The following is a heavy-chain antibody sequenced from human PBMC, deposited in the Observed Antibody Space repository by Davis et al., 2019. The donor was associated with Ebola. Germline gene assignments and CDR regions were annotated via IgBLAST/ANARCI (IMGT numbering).Heavy chain of an antibody. V-gene: IGHV3-23*01. CDR1: GFPFSGHA. Sequence: GESLKISCATSGFPFSGHAMNWVRQAPGKGLEWVSRISGSGGDPHYADSVKGRFTISRDNSKNTLYLQMNSLRAEDTAVFYCAKRATVKVAGANYYNAMDVWGKGTTVTVSS. CDR2: ISGSGGDP. D-gene: IGHD6-19*01. J-gene: IGHJ6*04. CDR3: AKRATVKVAGANYYNAMDV.